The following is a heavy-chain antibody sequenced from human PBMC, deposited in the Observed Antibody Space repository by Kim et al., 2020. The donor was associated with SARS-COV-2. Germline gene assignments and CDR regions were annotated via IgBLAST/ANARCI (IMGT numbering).Heavy chain of an antibody. CDR1: GGSISSYY. CDR3: ARQDDYGDYVRY. Sequence: SETLSLTCTVSGGSISSYYWSWIRQPPGKGLEWIGYIYYSGSTNYNPSLKSRVTISVDTSKNQFSLKLSSVTVTDTAVYYCARQDDYGDYVRYWGQGTLVTVSS. V-gene: IGHV4-59*08. J-gene: IGHJ4*02. D-gene: IGHD4-17*01. CDR2: IYYSGST.